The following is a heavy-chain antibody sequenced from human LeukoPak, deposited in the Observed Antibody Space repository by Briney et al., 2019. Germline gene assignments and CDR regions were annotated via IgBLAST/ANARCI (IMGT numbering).Heavy chain of an antibody. D-gene: IGHD4-17*01. Sequence: PSETLSLTCTVSGGSISSYYWSWIRQPPGKGLEWIGYIYYSVSTNYNPSLKSRVTISVDTSKNQFSLKLTSVTAADTAVYYCARVSYDYGDPQLVYWGQGTLVTVSS. V-gene: IGHV4-59*01. J-gene: IGHJ4*02. CDR1: GGSISSYY. CDR2: IYYSVST. CDR3: ARVSYDYGDPQLVY.